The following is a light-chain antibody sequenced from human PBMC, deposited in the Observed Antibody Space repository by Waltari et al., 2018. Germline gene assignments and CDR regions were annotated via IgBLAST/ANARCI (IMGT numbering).Light chain of an antibody. J-gene: IGKJ1*01. Sequence: EIVLTQSPGTLSVSPGESATLSCRASQSVSRALAWYQQKPGQAPRLLISGASNRAPGIPDRFSGSGSGTDFSLTISSLEPEDFAVYYCQHYVRLPATFGQGTKVEIK. CDR2: GAS. V-gene: IGKV3-20*01. CDR3: QHYVRLPAT. CDR1: QSVSRA.